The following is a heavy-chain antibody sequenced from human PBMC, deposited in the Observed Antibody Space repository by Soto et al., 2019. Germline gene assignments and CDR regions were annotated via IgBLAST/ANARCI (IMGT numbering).Heavy chain of an antibody. CDR2: ISAYNGNT. J-gene: IGHJ5*02. D-gene: IGHD3-3*01. CDR1: GYTFTSYG. CDR3: ARDTAYYDFWSGYYNWSDP. V-gene: IGHV1-18*01. Sequence: ASVKVSCKASGYTFTSYGISWVRQAPGQGLERMGWISAYNGNTNYAQKLQGRVTMTTDTSTSTAYMELRSLRSDDTAVYYCARDTAYYDFWSGYYNWSDPWGQGTLVTVSS.